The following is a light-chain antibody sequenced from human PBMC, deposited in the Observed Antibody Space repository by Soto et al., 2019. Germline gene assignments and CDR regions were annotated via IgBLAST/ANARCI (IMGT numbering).Light chain of an antibody. CDR3: HQRQSWPRT. J-gene: IGKJ1*01. Sequence: EIVMTQSPATLSVSPGERATLSCRASQSVSSDLAWYHQKPGQPPRLLIYGASTRATGIPARFSGSGSGTEFTLTISDVQPEDFAVYYCHQRQSWPRTFGQGTKVDIK. V-gene: IGKV3-15*01. CDR1: QSVSSD. CDR2: GAS.